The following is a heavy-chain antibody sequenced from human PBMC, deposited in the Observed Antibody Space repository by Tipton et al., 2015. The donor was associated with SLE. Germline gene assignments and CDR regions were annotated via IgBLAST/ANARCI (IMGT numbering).Heavy chain of an antibody. CDR1: GGSFSGYA. V-gene: IGHV4-34*10. Sequence: TLSLTCAVSGGSFSGYAWSWVRQPPGKGLEWIGEVSHSRSTNYNPSLKSRGTISLDTSNNQFSLRLGSVTAADTAVYYCARYLSEVDTAPFDYWGQGTLVTVSS. CDR3: ARYLSEVDTAPFDY. CDR2: VSHSRST. D-gene: IGHD5-18*01. J-gene: IGHJ4*02.